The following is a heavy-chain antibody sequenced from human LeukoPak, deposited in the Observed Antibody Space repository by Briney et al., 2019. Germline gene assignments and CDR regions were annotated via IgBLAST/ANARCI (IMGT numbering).Heavy chain of an antibody. Sequence: TGGSLRLSCVASGFTFSNYGMHWVRQAPDKRLQWVGVIWFDGSNEYYADSVKGRFTISRDNSKNTLYLQMNSLRAEDTAVYYCAKDAGAYYYDSSGSLGPWGQGTLVTVSS. CDR1: GFTFSNYG. D-gene: IGHD3-22*01. J-gene: IGHJ5*02. V-gene: IGHV3-30*02. CDR3: AKDAGAYYYDSSGSLGP. CDR2: IWFDGSNE.